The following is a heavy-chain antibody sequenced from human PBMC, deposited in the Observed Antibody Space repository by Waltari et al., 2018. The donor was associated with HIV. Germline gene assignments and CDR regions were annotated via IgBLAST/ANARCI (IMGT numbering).Heavy chain of an antibody. J-gene: IGHJ5*02. CDR1: GFTVRSKF. CDR3: ASDQSRDTATGDL. Sequence: EVQLVESGGGLIQPGGSLRLSCVATGFTVRSKFMSWVTQAPGKGLGGVSVIYSGGSTYYADSVRGRFTISRDNSKNTVYLQMNSLRVEDTAVYYCASDQSRDTATGDLWGQGTLVTVSS. D-gene: IGHD5-18*01. CDR2: IYSGGST. V-gene: IGHV3-53*01.